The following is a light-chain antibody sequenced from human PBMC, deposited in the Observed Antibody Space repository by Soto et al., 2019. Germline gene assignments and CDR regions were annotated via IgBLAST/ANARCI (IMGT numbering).Light chain of an antibody. Sequence: IQMTQSPSSLSASVGDRVTITCRPSHSISSYINCYQKKPGKAPKLLIYAASSLQSGVPSRFSGSGSGTAFTLTISSLQPEDFATYYCQQSYSTPRTFGQGTKV. CDR3: QQSYSTPRT. CDR2: AAS. CDR1: HSISSY. V-gene: IGKV1-39*01. J-gene: IGKJ1*01.